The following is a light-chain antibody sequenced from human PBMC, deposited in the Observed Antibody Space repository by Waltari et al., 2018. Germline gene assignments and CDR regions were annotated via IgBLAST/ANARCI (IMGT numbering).Light chain of an antibody. CDR1: SSDVGGYNF. Sequence: QSALTQPASVSGSPGQPITISCHGTSSDVGGYNFVSWYQQHPGKAPNLLLNDGSKGSPGISYRFSVSKSGNTASLTISGLQAEDKADYYCSSYTSTNTGVVGTGTEVTVL. CDR2: DGS. J-gene: IGLJ1*01. CDR3: SSYTSTNTGV. V-gene: IGLV2-14*03.